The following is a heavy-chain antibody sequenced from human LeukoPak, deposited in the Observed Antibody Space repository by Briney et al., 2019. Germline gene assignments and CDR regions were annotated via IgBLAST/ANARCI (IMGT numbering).Heavy chain of an antibody. CDR3: ARDNGWSADF. J-gene: IGHJ4*02. Sequence: GGSLRLSCAASGFTFSRHWMYWVRQAPGKGLEWVANIKQDGSAKPYVDSVKGRFSIPRDNAKNSLFLQMNSLRAEDTAVYYCARDNGWSADFWGQGTLVTVSS. CDR2: IKQDGSAK. CDR1: GFTFSRHW. V-gene: IGHV3-7*03. D-gene: IGHD2-15*01.